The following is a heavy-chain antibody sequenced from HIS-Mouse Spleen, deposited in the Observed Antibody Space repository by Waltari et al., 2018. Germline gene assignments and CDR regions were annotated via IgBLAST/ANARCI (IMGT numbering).Heavy chain of an antibody. D-gene: IGHD6-13*01. V-gene: IGHV4-38-2*02. CDR3: ARSTLHSSSWLYYFDY. J-gene: IGHJ4*02. CDR1: GYSISSGYY. CDR2: IYHSGGT. Sequence: QVQLQESGPGLVKPSETLSLTCTVSGYSISSGYYWGWIRQPPGKGLEWIGSIYHSGGTYYNPSLKSRVTISVDTSKNQFSLKLSSVTAADTAVYYCARSTLHSSSWLYYFDYWGQGTLVTVSS.